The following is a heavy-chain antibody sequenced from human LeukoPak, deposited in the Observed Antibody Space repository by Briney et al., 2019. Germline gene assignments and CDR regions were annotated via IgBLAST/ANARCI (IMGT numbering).Heavy chain of an antibody. CDR3: ARANPIAGPCMDV. CDR2: ISSSSSTI. Sequence: QPEGSLRLSCAASGFTFSSYSMNWVRQAPGKGLEWVSYISSSSSTIYYADSVKGRFTISRDNAKNSLYLQMNSLRAEDTAVYYCARANPIAGPCMDVWGKGTTVTISS. CDR1: GFTFSSYS. D-gene: IGHD6-13*01. V-gene: IGHV3-48*01. J-gene: IGHJ6*03.